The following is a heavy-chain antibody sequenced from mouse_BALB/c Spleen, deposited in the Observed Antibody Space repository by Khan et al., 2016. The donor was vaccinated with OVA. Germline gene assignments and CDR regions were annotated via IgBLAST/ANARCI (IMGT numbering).Heavy chain of an antibody. CDR1: GFSLTSYG. CDR3: ARKAIDYGNPGTMDY. J-gene: IGHJ4*01. D-gene: IGHD2-1*01. Sequence: QVRLQQSGPGLVQPSQSLSITCTVSGFSLTSYGVHWVRQSPGKGLEWLGVIWSGGSTDYNAAFISRLSISKDNSKSQVFFKMNSLQANDTAIYYCARKAIDYGNPGTMDYWGQGTSVTVSS. CDR2: IWSGGST. V-gene: IGHV2-2*02.